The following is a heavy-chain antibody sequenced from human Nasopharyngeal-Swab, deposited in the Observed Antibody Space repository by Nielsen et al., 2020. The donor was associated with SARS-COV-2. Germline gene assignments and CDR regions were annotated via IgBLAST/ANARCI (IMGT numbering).Heavy chain of an antibody. D-gene: IGHD3-3*01. Sequence: ASVEVSCKASGYTFTSYAMNWVRQAPGQGLEWMGWINTNTGNPTYAQGFTGRFVFSLDTSVSTAYLQISSLKAEDTAVYYCARDLRLRFLEWTNWFDPWGQGTLVTVSS. J-gene: IGHJ5*02. CDR2: INTNTGNP. V-gene: IGHV7-4-1*02. CDR1: GYTFTSYA. CDR3: ARDLRLRFLEWTNWFDP.